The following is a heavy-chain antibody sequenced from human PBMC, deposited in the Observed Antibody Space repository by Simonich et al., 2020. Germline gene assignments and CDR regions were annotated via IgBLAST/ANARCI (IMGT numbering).Heavy chain of an antibody. CDR2: ISSSSSYI. CDR3: ARDTFLGYCSSTSCYDAFDI. J-gene: IGHJ3*02. CDR1: GFTFSSYS. D-gene: IGHD2-2*01. Sequence: EVQLVESGGGLVKPEGSLRLSCAASGFTFSSYSMNWVRQAPGKGLEWVSSISSSSSYIYYADSGKGRFTISRDNAKNSLYLQMNSLRAEDTAVYYCARDTFLGYCSSTSCYDAFDIWGQGTMVTVSS. V-gene: IGHV3-21*01.